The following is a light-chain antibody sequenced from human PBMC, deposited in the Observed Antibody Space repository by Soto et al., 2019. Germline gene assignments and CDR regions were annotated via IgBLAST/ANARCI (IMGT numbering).Light chain of an antibody. J-gene: IGKJ1*01. Sequence: EIVLTQSPATLSLSPGERATLSCRASQSVGSYLAWFQRTPGQAPRLLIYDTSNRATGIPARFSGSGSGTDFTLTISSLETEDFAVYYCQQRSDWPPTFGQGTKV. CDR3: QQRSDWPPT. CDR2: DTS. CDR1: QSVGSY. V-gene: IGKV3-11*01.